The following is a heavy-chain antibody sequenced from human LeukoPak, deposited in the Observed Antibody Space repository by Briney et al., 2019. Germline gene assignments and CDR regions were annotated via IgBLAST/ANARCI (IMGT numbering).Heavy chain of an antibody. J-gene: IGHJ6*03. D-gene: IGHD2-2*01. Sequence: PGGSLRLSCAASGVTFSSYSMNWVRQAPGKGLEWVSSISSSSSYIYYADSVKGRFTISRDNAKNSLYLQMNSLRAEDTAVYYCARVLGYCSSTSCYDYYYMDVWGKGTTVTVSS. CDR3: ARVLGYCSSTSCYDYYYMDV. CDR2: ISSSSSYI. V-gene: IGHV3-21*01. CDR1: GVTFSSYS.